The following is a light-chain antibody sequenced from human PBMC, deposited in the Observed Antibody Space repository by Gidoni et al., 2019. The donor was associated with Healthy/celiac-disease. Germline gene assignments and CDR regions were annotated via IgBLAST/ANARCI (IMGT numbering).Light chain of an antibody. CDR1: QGIRHD. V-gene: IGKV1-17*01. CDR3: LQHNSYPRT. CDR2: AAS. Sequence: DNQMTQSPSSLSASVGDRVTITCRASQGIRHDLGWFQQKPGKAPKRLIYAASTLESWVPSRFSGSGSGTEFTLTISSLQPEDFATYYCLQHNSYPRTFGQGTKLEIK. J-gene: IGKJ2*01.